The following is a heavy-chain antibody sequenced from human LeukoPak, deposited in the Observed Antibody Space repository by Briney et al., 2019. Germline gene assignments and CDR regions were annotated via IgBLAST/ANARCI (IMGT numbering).Heavy chain of an antibody. CDR3: AKQPTSMVRGIIITDYYFDY. CDR2: IYPNDSDT. V-gene: IGHV5-51*01. D-gene: IGHD3-10*01. CDR1: GYSFTSYW. J-gene: IGHJ4*02. Sequence: GESLRISCKGSGYSFTSYWIGWVRQMPGKGLEWMGIIYPNDSDTRYSPSFQGQVTISADKSISTAYLQWSSLKASDTAMYYCAKQPTSMVRGIIITDYYFDYWGQGTLVTVSS.